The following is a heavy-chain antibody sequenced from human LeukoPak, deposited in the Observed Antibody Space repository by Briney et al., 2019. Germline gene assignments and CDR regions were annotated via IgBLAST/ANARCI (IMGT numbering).Heavy chain of an antibody. CDR3: AKDRPYSSGWLPPKHFDY. J-gene: IGHJ4*02. CDR2: ISGGST. D-gene: IGHD6-19*01. CDR1: GFTVSSNE. Sequence: GGSLRLSCAASGFTVSSNEMSWVRQAPGKGLEWVSSISGGSTYYADSRKGRFTISRDNSKNTLHLQMNSLRAEDTAVYYCAKDRPYSSGWLPPKHFDYWGQGTLVTVSS. V-gene: IGHV3-38-3*01.